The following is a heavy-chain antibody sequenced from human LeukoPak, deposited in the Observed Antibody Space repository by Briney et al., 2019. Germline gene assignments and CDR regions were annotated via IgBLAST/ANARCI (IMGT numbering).Heavy chain of an antibody. CDR1: GFSFGSND. J-gene: IGHJ4*02. CDR2: ISFDERNK. D-gene: IGHD2-21*02. CDR3: AKDRSTVTAFDY. V-gene: IGHV3-30*18. Sequence: PLRLSCAASGFSFGSNDMHWVRQAPGKGLEWVANISFDERNKYYADSVKGRFTISRDNSKNTVYLQMNSLRAEDTAVYYCAKDRSTVTAFDYWGQGTLVTVSS.